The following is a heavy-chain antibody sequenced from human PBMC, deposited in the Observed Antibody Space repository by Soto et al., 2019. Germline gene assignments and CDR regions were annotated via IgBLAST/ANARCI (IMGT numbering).Heavy chain of an antibody. CDR3: ARSIVARGFYFDY. V-gene: IGHV4-39*01. CDR1: GGSISSSSYY. Sequence: QLQLQESGPGLVKPSETLSLTCTVSGGSISSSSYYWGWISQPPGKGLEWIGSIYYSGSTYYNPSLKSRVTISVDTSKNQFSLKLSSVTAADTAVYYCARSIVARGFYFDYWGQGTLVTVSS. J-gene: IGHJ4*02. CDR2: IYYSGST. D-gene: IGHD5-12*01.